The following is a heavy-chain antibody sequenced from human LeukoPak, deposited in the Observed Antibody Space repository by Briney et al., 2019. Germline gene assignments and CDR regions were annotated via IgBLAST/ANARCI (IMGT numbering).Heavy chain of an antibody. CDR3: ATSGASSY. V-gene: IGHV3-7*01. D-gene: IGHD1-26*01. J-gene: IGHJ4*02. CDR1: GFTFNSYW. Sequence: GGSLRLSCAASGFTFNSYWMNWVRQAPGKGLEWVANIKRDGSEKYYVGSVKGRFTISRDNAKNSLFLQMNSLRAEDTAVYYCATSGASSYWGQGTLVTVSS. CDR2: IKRDGSEK.